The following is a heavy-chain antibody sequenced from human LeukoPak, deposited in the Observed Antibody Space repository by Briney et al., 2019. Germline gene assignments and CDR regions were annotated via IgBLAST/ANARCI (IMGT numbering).Heavy chain of an antibody. J-gene: IGHJ6*02. CDR1: GYTFTIYG. CDR3: AREAIVVVVAATPQYYYYGMDV. V-gene: IGHV1-18*01. CDR2: ISAYNGNT. Sequence: GASVKVSCKASGYTFTIYGISWVRQAPGQGLEWMGWISAYNGNTNYAQKLQGRVTMTTDTSTSTAYMELRSLRSDDTAVYYCAREAIVVVVAATPQYYYYGMDVWGQGTTVTVSS. D-gene: IGHD2-15*01.